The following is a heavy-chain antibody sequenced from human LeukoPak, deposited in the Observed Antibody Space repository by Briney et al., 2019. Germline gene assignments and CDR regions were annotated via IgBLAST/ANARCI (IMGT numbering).Heavy chain of an antibody. CDR1: GYPFTSFG. J-gene: IGHJ4*02. D-gene: IGHD3-22*01. V-gene: IGHV1-18*01. CDR3: ARVDIGYYDSSGYTD. CDR2: VSAYNGNT. Sequence: ASVKVSCKASGYPFTSFGISWVRQAPGQGLEWMGWVSAYNGNTNYAQKLQGRVTMTTDTSTSTAYMELRSLRSDDTAVYYCARVDIGYYDSSGYTDWGQGTLVTVSS.